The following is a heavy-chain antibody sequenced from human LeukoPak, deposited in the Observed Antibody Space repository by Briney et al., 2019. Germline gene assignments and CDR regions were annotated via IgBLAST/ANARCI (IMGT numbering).Heavy chain of an antibody. Sequence: SETLSLTCTVSGGSISSYYWSWIRQPPGKGLEWIGYIYYSGSTNYNPSLKSRVTISVDTSKNQFSLKLSSVTAADTAVYYCARDAAYYGGRYFDYWGQGTLVTASS. D-gene: IGHD4-23*01. CDR3: ARDAAYYGGRYFDY. CDR1: GGSISSYY. CDR2: IYYSGST. V-gene: IGHV4-59*01. J-gene: IGHJ4*02.